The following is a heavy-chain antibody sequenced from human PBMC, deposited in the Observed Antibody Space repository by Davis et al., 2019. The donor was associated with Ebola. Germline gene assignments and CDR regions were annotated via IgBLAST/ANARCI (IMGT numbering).Heavy chain of an antibody. CDR1: GFVFSSYV. CDR2: LGLSADT. Sequence: PGGSLRLSCAASGFVFSSYVMSWVRRAPGKGLEWVSTLGLSADTYYADSMKGRFTISRDNSKNTLHLQMNSLRVEDTAIYYCAKDTSNVWFDVWGQGTMVTVSS. D-gene: IGHD6-19*01. J-gene: IGHJ3*01. V-gene: IGHV3-23*01. CDR3: AKDTSNVWFDV.